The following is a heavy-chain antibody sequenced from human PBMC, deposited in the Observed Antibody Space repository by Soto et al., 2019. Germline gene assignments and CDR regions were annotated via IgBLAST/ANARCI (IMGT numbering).Heavy chain of an antibody. D-gene: IGHD3-22*01. CDR1: GFSLSTRGVG. V-gene: IGHV2-5*01. J-gene: IGHJ4*02. CDR2: IYWNDDG. Sequence: SGPTLVNPPQPLPLTCPFPGFSLSTRGVGGGWIRQPPGKALEWLGLIYWNDDGRYSPSLKSRLTITKDTSKNQVVLTLTNVDPVATATYSCAHVPFYYSCSRGYLDYWGQGTLVTVSS. CDR3: AHVPFYYSCSRGYLDY.